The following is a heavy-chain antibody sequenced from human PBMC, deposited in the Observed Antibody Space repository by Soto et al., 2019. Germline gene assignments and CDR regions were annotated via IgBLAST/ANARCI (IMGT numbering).Heavy chain of an antibody. J-gene: IGHJ6*02. CDR2: IIPIFGTA. Sequence: QVQLVQSGAEVKKPGSSVKVSCKASGGTFSSYAISWVRQAPGQGLEWMGGIIPIFGTANYAQKFQGRVTITADESTSPAYTELSSRRSEDTAVYYCARDPGIDGYNYYYYGMDVWGQGTTVTVSS. V-gene: IGHV1-69*12. CDR1: GGTFSSYA. CDR3: ARDPGIDGYNYYYYGMDV. D-gene: IGHD5-12*01.